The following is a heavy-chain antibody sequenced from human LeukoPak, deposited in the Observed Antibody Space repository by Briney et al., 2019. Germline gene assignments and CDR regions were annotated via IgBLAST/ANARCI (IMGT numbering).Heavy chain of an antibody. CDR3: ARDRLPHAFDI. Sequence: RPSQTLSLTCTVSGGSISSGSYYWSWIRQPAGKGVEWIGRIYTSGSTNYNPSLKSRVTISVDTSKNQFSLKLSSVTAADTAVYYCARDRLPHAFDIWGQGTMVTVSS. CDR1: GGSISSGSYY. CDR2: IYTSGST. J-gene: IGHJ3*02. V-gene: IGHV4-61*02.